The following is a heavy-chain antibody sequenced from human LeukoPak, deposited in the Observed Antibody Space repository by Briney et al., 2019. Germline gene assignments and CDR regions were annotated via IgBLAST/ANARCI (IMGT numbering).Heavy chain of an antibody. CDR1: GFTFSSYA. V-gene: IGHV3-30-3*01. CDR2: ISYDGSNK. D-gene: IGHD3-10*01. CDR3: ARDGSGSMSDAFDI. J-gene: IGHJ3*02. Sequence: PGGSLRLSCAASGFTFSSYAMHWVRQAPGKGLEWVAVISYDGSNKYYADSVKGRFTISRDNSKNTLYLQMNSLRAEDTAVYYCARDGSGSMSDAFDIWGQGTMVTVSS.